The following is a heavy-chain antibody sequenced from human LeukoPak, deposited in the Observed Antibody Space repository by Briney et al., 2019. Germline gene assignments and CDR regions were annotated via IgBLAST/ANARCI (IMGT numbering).Heavy chain of an antibody. CDR2: INPSGSST. CDR3: ARDSDRMYCSSTSCYVFDY. J-gene: IGHJ4*02. CDR1: GYTFTSHY. D-gene: IGHD2-2*01. Sequence: ASVKVSCKASGYTFTSHYMHWVRQAPGQGLEWMGLINPSGSSTLYAQKFQGRVTMTRDMSTTTDYMELRSLRSDDTAVYYCARDSDRMYCSSTSCYVFDYWGQGTLVTVSS. V-gene: IGHV1-46*01.